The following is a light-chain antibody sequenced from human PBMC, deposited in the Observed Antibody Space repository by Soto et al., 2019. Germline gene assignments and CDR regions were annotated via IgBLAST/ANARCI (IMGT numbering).Light chain of an antibody. V-gene: IGLV3-1*01. J-gene: IGLJ2*01. CDR1: KLGDQY. CDR2: QDS. Sequence: SYELTQPPSVSVSPGQTASITCSGDKLGDQYACWYQQKPGQSPVLVIYQDSKRPSGIPERFSGSNSGNTATLTISGTQSMDEADYYCQAWDRSTAGVFGGGTKVTVL. CDR3: QAWDRSTAGV.